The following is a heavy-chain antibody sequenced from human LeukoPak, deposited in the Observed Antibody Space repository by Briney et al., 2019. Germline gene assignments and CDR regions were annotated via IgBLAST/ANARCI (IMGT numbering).Heavy chain of an antibody. J-gene: IGHJ4*02. CDR1: GYTLSELS. D-gene: IGHD2-15*01. CDR2: FDPEDGET. CDR3: ARAPVTSCRGVYCYPFDY. Sequence: ASVKVSCKVSGYTLSELSIHWVRQAPGKGLEWMGGFDPEDGETIYAQKFQGRVTMTEDTSTDKAYMELTSLRSEDTAVYYCARAPVTSCRGVYCYPFDYWGQGTLVTVSS. V-gene: IGHV1-24*01.